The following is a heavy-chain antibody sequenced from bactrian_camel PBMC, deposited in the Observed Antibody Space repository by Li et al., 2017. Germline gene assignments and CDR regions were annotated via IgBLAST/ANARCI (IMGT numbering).Heavy chain of an antibody. CDR2: IYHRGGPT. V-gene: IGHV3S1*01. CDR1: AYTYSNYC. Sequence: HVQLVESGGGLVQPGGSLRLSCTASAYTYSNYCLGWFRQVPGKEREGVAAIYHRGGPTFYADSVKGRFTISQDNANTLYLQMNSLKTEDTAVYYCATAVWGQGTQVTVS. J-gene: IGHJ4*01. CDR3: ATAV.